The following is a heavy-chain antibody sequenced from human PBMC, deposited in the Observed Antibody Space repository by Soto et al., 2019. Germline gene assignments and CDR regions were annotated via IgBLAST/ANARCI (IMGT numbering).Heavy chain of an antibody. V-gene: IGHV3-23*01. D-gene: IGHD3-9*01. CDR3: ARDFDILTGYSVYFDY. CDR1: GFTFSNYG. CDR2: ISGNGRSI. J-gene: IGHJ4*02. Sequence: GGSLRLSCAASGFTFSNYGMNWVRQAPGKGLECVSLISGNGRSIYYADSVKGRFTISRDNSKNTLYLQMNSLRAEDTAVYYCARDFDILTGYSVYFDYWGQGTLVTVSS.